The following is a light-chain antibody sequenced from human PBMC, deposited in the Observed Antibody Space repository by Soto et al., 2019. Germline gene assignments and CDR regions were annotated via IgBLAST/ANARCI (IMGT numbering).Light chain of an antibody. CDR3: QVWDTTTDQYI. J-gene: IGLJ1*01. Sequence: SYELTQPPSVSVAPGHWGRFACGGDNVRSKSVQWYQRKPGQAPVLVINDRPNRPSWINKRFSGSNYGNTATLIITSVEAGDETDVYCQVWDTTTDQYIFGRGTKVTVL. CDR2: DRP. CDR1: NVRSKS. V-gene: IGLV3-21*02.